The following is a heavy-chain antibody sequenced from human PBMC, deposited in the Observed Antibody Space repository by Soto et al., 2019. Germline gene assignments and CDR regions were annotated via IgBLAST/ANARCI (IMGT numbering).Heavy chain of an antibody. CDR1: GFTFTRYS. CDR3: QRESEDLTSNFDY. CDR2: ISSTTNYI. J-gene: IGHJ4*02. Sequence: PXVSLRRSCAASGFTFTRYSMNWVRQAPGKGLEWVSSISSTTNYIYYADSMKGRFTVSRDNAKNSVYLEMNSLSAEDTAVYYCQRESEDLTSNFDYWGQGTLVTVS. V-gene: IGHV3-21*01.